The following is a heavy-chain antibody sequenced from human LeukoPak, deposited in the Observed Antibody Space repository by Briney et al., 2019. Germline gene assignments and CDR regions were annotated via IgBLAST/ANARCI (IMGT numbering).Heavy chain of an antibody. J-gene: IGHJ4*02. D-gene: IGHD1-14*01. CDR2: INPDGSET. V-gene: IGHV3-7*01. CDR1: GFTFSTYW. Sequence: PGGSLRLSCAASGFTFSTYWINWARQAPGKGLEWVGNINPDGSETYYADSVKGRFIISRDNAKNSLYLQMNSLKTEDTAVYYCFGIFWGQGTLVTVSS. CDR3: FGIF.